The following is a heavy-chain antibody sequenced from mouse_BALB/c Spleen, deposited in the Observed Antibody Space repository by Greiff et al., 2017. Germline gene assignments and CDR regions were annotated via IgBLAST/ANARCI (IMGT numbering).Heavy chain of an antibody. CDR3: ARRLWYDY. J-gene: IGHJ2*01. CDR2: ISYDGSN. D-gene: IGHD2-1*01. CDR1: GYSITSGYY. V-gene: IGHV3-6*02. Sequence: EVQLVESGPGLVKPSQSLSLTCSVTGYSITSGYYWNWIRQFPGNKLEWMGYISYDGSNNYNPSLKNRISITRDTSKNQFFLKLNSVTTEDTATYYCARRLWYDYWGQGTTLTVSS.